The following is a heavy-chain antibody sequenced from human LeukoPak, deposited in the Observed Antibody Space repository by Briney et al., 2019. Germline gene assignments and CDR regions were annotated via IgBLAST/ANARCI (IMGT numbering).Heavy chain of an antibody. CDR1: GGTFSSYA. D-gene: IGHD2-15*01. CDR3: ATRPKDIVVVGAATPHYYYYGMDV. Sequence: ASVKVSCKASGGTFSSYAISWVRQAPGQGLEWMGGIIPIFGTANYAQKFQGRVTITADESTSTAYMELSSLRSEDTAVYYCATRPKDIVVVGAATPHYYYYGMDVWGQGTTVTVSS. V-gene: IGHV1-69*13. CDR2: IIPIFGTA. J-gene: IGHJ6*02.